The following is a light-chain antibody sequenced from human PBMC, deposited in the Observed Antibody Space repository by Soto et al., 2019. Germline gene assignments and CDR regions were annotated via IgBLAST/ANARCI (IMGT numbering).Light chain of an antibody. Sequence: EIVLTQSPATLSLSPGERATLSCRASQSVSTYLAWYQQKPGQAPRLLIYDASNRATGIPARFSGSGSGTDFTLTISSLEPEDFAVYYCQQRINWPITFGQGARLEI. CDR3: QQRINWPIT. CDR2: DAS. CDR1: QSVSTY. J-gene: IGKJ5*01. V-gene: IGKV3-11*01.